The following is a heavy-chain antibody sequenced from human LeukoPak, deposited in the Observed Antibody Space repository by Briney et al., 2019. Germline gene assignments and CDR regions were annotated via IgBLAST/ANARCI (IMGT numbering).Heavy chain of an antibody. V-gene: IGHV3-11*01. D-gene: IGHD1-1*01. CDR3: ARDATGWEDTTYFDY. CDR1: GFTFSDYF. J-gene: IGHJ4*02. Sequence: GGSLRLSCAASGFTFSDYFMSWIRQAPGKGLEWVSYISSSGNTIFYADSVKGRFTISRDNAKNSLYLQMNSLRAEDTAVYFCARDATGWEDTTYFDYWGQGTLVTVSS. CDR2: ISSSGNTI.